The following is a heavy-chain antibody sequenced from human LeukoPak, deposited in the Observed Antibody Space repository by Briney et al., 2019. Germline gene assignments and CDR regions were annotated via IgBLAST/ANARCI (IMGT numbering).Heavy chain of an antibody. CDR3: ALERSGLSDTRD. Sequence: ASVKVSCKASGYTFTSYAMHWVRQAPGQRLEWMGWISAYNGNTNYAQKLQGRVTMTTDTSTSTAYMELRSLRSDDTAVYYCALERSGLSDTRDWGQGTLVTVSS. J-gene: IGHJ4*02. D-gene: IGHD1-26*01. CDR2: ISAYNGNT. CDR1: GYTFTSYA. V-gene: IGHV1-18*01.